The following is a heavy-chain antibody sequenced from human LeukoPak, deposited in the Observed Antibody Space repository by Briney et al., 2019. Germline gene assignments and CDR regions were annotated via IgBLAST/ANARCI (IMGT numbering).Heavy chain of an antibody. J-gene: IGHJ3*02. V-gene: IGHV3-21*01. CDR1: GFTFSSYS. D-gene: IGHD1-26*01. Sequence: NPGGSLRLSCAASGFTFSSYSMNWVRQAPGKGLEWVSSISSSSSYIYYADSVKGRFTISRDNAKNSLYLQMNSLRAEDTAVYYCARAGGATNAFDIWGQGTMVTVSS. CDR2: ISSSSSYI. CDR3: ARAGGATNAFDI.